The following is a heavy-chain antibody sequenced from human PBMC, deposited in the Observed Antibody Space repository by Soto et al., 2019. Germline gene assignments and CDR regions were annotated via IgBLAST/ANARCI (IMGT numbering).Heavy chain of an antibody. CDR2: VYYTGST. Sequence: SETLSLTCTVSGGSISSGDYYWSWIRQPPGKGLEWIGYVYYTGSTNYNPSLKSRVTISVDTSKNQFSLKLSSVTAADTATYYCARDFSAAGYNWFDPWGQGTLVTVSS. V-gene: IGHV4-61*08. CDR1: GGSISSGDYY. CDR3: ARDFSAAGYNWFDP. D-gene: IGHD6-13*01. J-gene: IGHJ5*02.